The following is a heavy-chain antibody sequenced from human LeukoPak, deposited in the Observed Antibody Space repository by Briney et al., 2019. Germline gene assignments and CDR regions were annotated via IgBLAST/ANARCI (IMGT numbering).Heavy chain of an antibody. CDR2: IYTSGST. D-gene: IGHD2-8*01. V-gene: IGHV4-61*02. CDR1: GGSISSGSYY. CDR3: ARQMYGGLMDF. J-gene: IGHJ4*02. Sequence: SQTLSLTCTVSGGSISSGSYYWSWIRQPAGKGLEWIGRIYTSGSTNYNPSLKSRVTISVDTSKNQFSLKLSSVTAADTAAYYCARQMYGGLMDFWGQGTLVTVSS.